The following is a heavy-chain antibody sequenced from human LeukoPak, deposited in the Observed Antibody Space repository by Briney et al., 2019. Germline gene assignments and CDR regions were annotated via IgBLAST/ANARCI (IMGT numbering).Heavy chain of an antibody. CDR3: ARDHPKSHNAFDI. V-gene: IGHV3-11*04. CDR1: GFTFSDYY. Sequence: GGSLRLSCAASGFTFSDYYMSWIRQAPGKGLEWVSYISSSGSTIYYADSVKGRFTISRDNAKNSLYLQMNSLRAEDTAVYYCARDHPKSHNAFDIWGQGTMVTVSS. CDR2: ISSSGSTI. J-gene: IGHJ3*02.